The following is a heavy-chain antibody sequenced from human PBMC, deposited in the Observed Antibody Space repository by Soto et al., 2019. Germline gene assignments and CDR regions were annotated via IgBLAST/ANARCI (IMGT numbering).Heavy chain of an antibody. CDR3: ARDSGAARTTPENNAFDI. D-gene: IGHD6-6*01. V-gene: IGHV4-59*01. J-gene: IGHJ3*02. CDR1: GGSISSYY. CDR2: IYYSGST. Sequence: SETLSLTCTVSGGSISSYYWSWIRQPPGKGLEWIGYIYYSGSTNYNPSLKSRVTISVDTSKNHFSLKLSSVTAADTAVYYCARDSGAARTTPENNAFDIWGQGTMVTVSS.